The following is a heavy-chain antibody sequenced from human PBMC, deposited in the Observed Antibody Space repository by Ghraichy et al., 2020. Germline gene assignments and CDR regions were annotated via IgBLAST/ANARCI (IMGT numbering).Heavy chain of an antibody. J-gene: IGHJ4*02. CDR1: GYTFSSYP. Sequence: SVKVSCKASGYTFSSYPVHWVRQAPGQSLEWMGWINAGTGKTKYSQKFQGRVTITRDTAASTAYMDLSSLTSEDTAVYYCARKHYFESSGYYGIDYWGQGTLVTVSS. CDR3: ARKHYFESSGYYGIDY. D-gene: IGHD3-22*01. V-gene: IGHV1-3*01. CDR2: INAGTGKT.